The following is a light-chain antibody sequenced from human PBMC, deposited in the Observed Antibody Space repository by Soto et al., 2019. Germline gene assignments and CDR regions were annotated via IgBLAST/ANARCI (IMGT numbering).Light chain of an antibody. CDR2: LNSDGSH. J-gene: IGLJ2*01. V-gene: IGLV4-69*01. Sequence: QPVLTQSPSASASLGASVKLTCTLSSGHSSYAIAWHQQQPERGPRYLMKLNSDGSHNKGDGIPDRFSGSSSEAERYLTISSLQSEDEADYYCQTWGTGIQVFGGGTKLTVL. CDR1: SGHSSYA. CDR3: QTWGTGIQV.